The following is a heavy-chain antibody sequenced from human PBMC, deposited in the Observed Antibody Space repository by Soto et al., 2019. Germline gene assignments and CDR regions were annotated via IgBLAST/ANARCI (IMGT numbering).Heavy chain of an antibody. J-gene: IGHJ4*02. Sequence: EVQLLESGGGLVQPGGSLRLSCAASGFTFSTYAMIWVRQAPGKGLEWGSVITGSDGSTYYADSVKGRFPISRDNFKSTLYLQMNSLRAEDTAVYYCAKDRYGDYGGVDYWGQGTLVTVSS. CDR2: ITGSDGST. D-gene: IGHD4-17*01. CDR1: GFTFSTYA. V-gene: IGHV3-23*01. CDR3: AKDRYGDYGGVDY.